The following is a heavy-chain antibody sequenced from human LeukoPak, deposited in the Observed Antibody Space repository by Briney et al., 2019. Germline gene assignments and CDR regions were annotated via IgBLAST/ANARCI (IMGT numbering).Heavy chain of an antibody. J-gene: IGHJ4*02. V-gene: IGHV4-34*01. CDR3: ARGPPRYYYDSSGYHGEYYFDY. Sequence: ETLSLPSAVYGGSFSGYYWSWIRPPPGKGLEWIGELNHSGSTNYNPSLKSRVTISVDTSKNQFSLKLSSVTAADTAVYYCARGPPRYYYDSSGYHGEYYFDYWGQGTLVTVSS. CDR2: LNHSGST. D-gene: IGHD3-22*01. CDR1: GGSFSGYY.